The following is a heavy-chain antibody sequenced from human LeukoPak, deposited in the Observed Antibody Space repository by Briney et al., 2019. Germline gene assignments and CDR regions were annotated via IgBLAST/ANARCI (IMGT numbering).Heavy chain of an antibody. V-gene: IGHV3-15*01. J-gene: IGHJ3*02. D-gene: IGHD3-22*01. CDR1: GFTFSNAW. CDR2: IKSKTDGGTT. Sequence: PGGSLRLSCAASGFTFSNAWMSWVRQAPGKGLEWVGRIKSKTDGGTTDYAAPVKGRFTISRDDSKSIAYLQMNSLKTEDTAVYYCTRDAVWYYDSSGIDIWGQGTMVTVSS. CDR3: TRDAVWYYDSSGIDI.